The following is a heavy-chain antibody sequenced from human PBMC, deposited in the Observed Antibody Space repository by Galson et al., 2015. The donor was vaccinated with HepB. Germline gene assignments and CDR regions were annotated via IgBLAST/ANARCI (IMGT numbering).Heavy chain of an antibody. J-gene: IGHJ3*01. D-gene: IGHD6-6*01. CDR1: GYTFSNNY. Sequence: SVKVSCKASGYTFSNNYISWVRQAPGQGLEWMGWISANNGNTNYAQKFQGRVTMTTDTSTSTAYMELRSLRSDDTAVYYCARRIAALRVRGACDLWGQGTMVAVSS. CDR2: ISANNGNT. CDR3: ARRIAALRVRGACDL. V-gene: IGHV1-18*01.